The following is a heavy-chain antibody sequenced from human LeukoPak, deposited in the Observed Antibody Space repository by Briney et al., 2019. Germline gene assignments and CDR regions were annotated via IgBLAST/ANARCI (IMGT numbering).Heavy chain of an antibody. CDR3: ARVAYYYDSSGHFDY. D-gene: IGHD3-22*01. V-gene: IGHV4-59*01. J-gene: IGHJ4*02. CDR1: GGSISSYY. CDR2: IYYSGST. Sequence: SETLSLTCTVSGGSISSYYWSWIRQPPGKGLECIGYIYYSGSTNYNPSLKSRVTISVDTSKNQFSLKLSSVTAADTAVYYCARVAYYYDSSGHFDYWGQGTLVSVSS.